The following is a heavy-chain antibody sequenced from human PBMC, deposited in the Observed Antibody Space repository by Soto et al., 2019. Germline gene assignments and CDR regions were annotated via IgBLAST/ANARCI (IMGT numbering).Heavy chain of an antibody. CDR3: ARYGPVRGSGGSGASYYYYMDV. J-gene: IGHJ6*03. CDR1: GFTFSSYA. CDR2: ISSNGGST. D-gene: IGHD2-15*01. V-gene: IGHV3-64*01. Sequence: GGSLRLSCAASGFTFSSYAMHWVRQAPGKGLEYVSAISSNGGSTYYANSVKGRFTISRDNSKNTLYLQMGSLRAEDMAVYYCARYGPVRGSGGSGASYYYYMDVWGKGTTVTVSS.